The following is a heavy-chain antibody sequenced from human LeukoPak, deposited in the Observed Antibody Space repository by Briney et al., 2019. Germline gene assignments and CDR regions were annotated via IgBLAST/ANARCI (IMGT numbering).Heavy chain of an antibody. CDR3: ARGKGWFDP. CDR1: GGSISSGGYS. J-gene: IGHJ5*02. Sequence: SETLSLTCAVSGGSISSGGYSWSWIRQPPGKGLEWIGYIYHSGSTYYNPPLKSRVTISVDRSKNQFSLKLSSVTAADTAVYYCARGKGWFDPWGQGTLVTVSS. CDR2: IYHSGST. V-gene: IGHV4-30-2*01.